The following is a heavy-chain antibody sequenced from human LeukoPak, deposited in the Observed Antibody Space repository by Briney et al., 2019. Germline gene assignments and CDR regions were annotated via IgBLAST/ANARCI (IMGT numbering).Heavy chain of an antibody. J-gene: IGHJ4*02. Sequence: GESLKISCKGSGYSFTSYWIGWVRQMPGKGLEWMGIMYPGDSDTRYSPSFQGQVTISADKSITTAYLQWSSLKASDTAMYYCARQAATVTTPFDYWGQGTLVTVSS. V-gene: IGHV5-51*01. D-gene: IGHD4-17*01. CDR1: GYSFTSYW. CDR3: ARQAATVTTPFDY. CDR2: MYPGDSDT.